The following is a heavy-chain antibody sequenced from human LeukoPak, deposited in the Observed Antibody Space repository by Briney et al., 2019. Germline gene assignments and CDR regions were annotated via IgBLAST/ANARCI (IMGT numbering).Heavy chain of an antibody. V-gene: IGHV4-59*08. D-gene: IGHD2-21*02. J-gene: IGHJ3*02. CDR1: GGSISSYY. CDR3: ARRSDSYAFDI. Sequence: SETLSLTCTVSGGSISSYYWSWIRQPSGKGLEWIGYIYYSGSTNCNPSLKSRVTISVDTSKNKFSLKLSSVTAADTAVYYCARRSDSYAFDIWGQGTMVTVSS. CDR2: IYYSGST.